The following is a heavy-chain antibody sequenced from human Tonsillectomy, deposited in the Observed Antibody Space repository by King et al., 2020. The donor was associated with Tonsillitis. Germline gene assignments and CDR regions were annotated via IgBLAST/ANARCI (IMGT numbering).Heavy chain of an antibody. D-gene: IGHD2/OR15-2a*01. CDR1: GGTFSTYA. V-gene: IGHV1-69*01. CDR3: ARHPDMVVRPSTFLSVASSGFDP. J-gene: IGHJ5*02. Sequence: QLVQSGAEVKKPGSSVKVSCKASGGTFSTYAISWVRQAPGQGLEWMGGIIPIFGTANYAQKFQGRVTISADESTSTAYMELSSLRFEDTAVYYCARHPDMVVRPSTFLSVASSGFDPWGQGTLVTVSS. CDR2: IIPIFGTA.